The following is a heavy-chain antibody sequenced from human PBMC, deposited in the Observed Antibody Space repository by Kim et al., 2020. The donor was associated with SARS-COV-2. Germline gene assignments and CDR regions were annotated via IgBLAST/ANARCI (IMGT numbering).Heavy chain of an antibody. CDR1: GFTFSSYW. Sequence: GGSLRLSCAASGFTFSSYWMSWVRQAPGKGLEWVANIKQDGSEKYYVDSVKGRFTISRDNAKNSLYLQMNSLRAEDTAVYYCAREGGETYYDIFRPRPPLPDVWGQGTTVTVSS. V-gene: IGHV3-7*01. CDR3: AREGGETYYDIFRPRPPLPDV. D-gene: IGHD3-9*01. CDR2: IKQDGSEK. J-gene: IGHJ6*02.